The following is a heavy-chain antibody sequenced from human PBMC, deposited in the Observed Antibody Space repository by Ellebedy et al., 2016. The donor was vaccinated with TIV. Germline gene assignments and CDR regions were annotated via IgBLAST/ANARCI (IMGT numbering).Heavy chain of an antibody. V-gene: IGHV3-23*01. CDR3: ARATEGLDY. Sequence: PGGSLRLSCAASGFTFSDYAMSWVRQAPGKGLEWVSAISGSGGSTYYADSVKGRFTISRENAKNSLYLQMNSLRAGDTAVYYCARATEGLDYWGQGTLVTVSS. D-gene: IGHD1-14*01. CDR2: ISGSGGST. CDR1: GFTFSDYA. J-gene: IGHJ4*02.